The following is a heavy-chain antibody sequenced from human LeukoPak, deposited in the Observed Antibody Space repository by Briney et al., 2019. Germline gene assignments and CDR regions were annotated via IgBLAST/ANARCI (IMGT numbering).Heavy chain of an antibody. Sequence: GGSLRLSCAASGFTFSSYAMSWVRQAPGKGLEWVSAISGSGGSTYYADSVKGRFTISRDNAKNSLYLQMNSLRAEDTAVYYCAREEAEIIDYWGQGTLVTVSS. V-gene: IGHV3-23*01. CDR3: AREEAEIIDY. D-gene: IGHD5-24*01. CDR2: ISGSGGST. CDR1: GFTFSSYA. J-gene: IGHJ4*02.